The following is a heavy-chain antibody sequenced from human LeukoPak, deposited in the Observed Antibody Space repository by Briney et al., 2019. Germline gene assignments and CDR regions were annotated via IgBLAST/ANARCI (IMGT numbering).Heavy chain of an antibody. V-gene: IGHV3-7*04. Sequence: GGSLRLSCAASGFTFSAFWMSWVRQAPGKGLEWVATINQDEIERYSVDSMKGRFTISRDNAKNSLFLQMNSLRTEDTAVYFCARDREVRDFIDYWGQGTLVTVSS. CDR3: ARDREVRDFIDY. D-gene: IGHD3-10*01. CDR1: GFTFSAFW. CDR2: INQDEIER. J-gene: IGHJ4*02.